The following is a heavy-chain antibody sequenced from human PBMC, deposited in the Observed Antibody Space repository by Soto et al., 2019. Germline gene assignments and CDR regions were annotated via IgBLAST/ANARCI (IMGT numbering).Heavy chain of an antibody. CDR1: SGSISSSNW. CDR2: IYHSGST. Sequence: SETLSLTCAVSSGSISSSNWWSWVRQPPGKGLKWIGEIYHSGSTNYNPSLKSRVTISVDKSKNQFSLKLSSVTAADTAVYYCARDTVYYDSSGYYYGSAGRSGGMDVWGQGTTVTVSS. J-gene: IGHJ6*02. V-gene: IGHV4-4*02. D-gene: IGHD3-22*01. CDR3: ARDTVYYDSSGYYYGSAGRSGGMDV.